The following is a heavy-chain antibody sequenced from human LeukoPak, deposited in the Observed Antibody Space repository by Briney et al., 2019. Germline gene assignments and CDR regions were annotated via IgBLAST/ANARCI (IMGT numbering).Heavy chain of an antibody. CDR3: ARFVRRVSSSGYYLFDY. Sequence: SETLSLTCTVSGGSISSYYWSWNRQPPGKGLEWIGYIYYSGSTNYNPSLKSRVTISVDTSKNQFSLKLSSVTAADTAVYYCARFVRRVSSSGYYLFDYWGQGTLVTVSS. D-gene: IGHD3-22*01. V-gene: IGHV4-59*01. J-gene: IGHJ4*02. CDR1: GGSISSYY. CDR2: IYYSGST.